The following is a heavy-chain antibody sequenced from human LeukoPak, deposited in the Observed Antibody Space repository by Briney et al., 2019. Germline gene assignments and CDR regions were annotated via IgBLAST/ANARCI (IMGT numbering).Heavy chain of an antibody. J-gene: IGHJ3*02. CDR3: TRDMGYTSGFHAFHI. V-gene: IGHV3-74*01. D-gene: IGHD6-19*01. Sequence: GGSLRLSCAVSGFTFSNYWMHWVRQAPGKGLVWVSRINTDESSTNYADSVKGRFTISRDNAKHTLYLDMHSLRAEDTAVYYCTRDMGYTSGFHAFHIWGQGTVVTVSS. CDR1: GFTFSNYW. CDR2: INTDESST.